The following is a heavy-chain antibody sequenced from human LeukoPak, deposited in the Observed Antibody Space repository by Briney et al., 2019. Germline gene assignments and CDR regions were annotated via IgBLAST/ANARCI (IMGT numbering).Heavy chain of an antibody. Sequence: GGSLRLSCAASGFTFSGYSMNWVRQAPGKGLEWVSVIYSGGGTYFADSVKGRFTISRDNSKNTLYLQMNSLRAEDTAVYYCASGGTYCSGGRCYATEYCQHWGQGTLVTVSS. V-gene: IGHV3-53*01. D-gene: IGHD2-15*01. CDR3: ASGGTYCSGGRCYATEYCQH. J-gene: IGHJ1*01. CDR1: GFTFSGYS. CDR2: IYSGGGT.